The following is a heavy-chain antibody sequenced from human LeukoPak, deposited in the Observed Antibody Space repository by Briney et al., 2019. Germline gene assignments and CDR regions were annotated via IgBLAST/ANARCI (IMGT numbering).Heavy chain of an antibody. CDR2: IYYSGST. CDR1: GGSISSYY. J-gene: IGHJ3*02. D-gene: IGHD3-10*01. CDR3: ARADVLLWFGEEGHDAFDI. V-gene: IGHV4-59*08. Sequence: SETLSLTCTVSGGSISSYYWSWIRQPPGKGLEWIGYIYYSGSTNYNPSLKSRVTISVDTSKNQFSLKLSSVTAADTAVYYCARADVLLWFGEEGHDAFDIWGQGTMVTVSS.